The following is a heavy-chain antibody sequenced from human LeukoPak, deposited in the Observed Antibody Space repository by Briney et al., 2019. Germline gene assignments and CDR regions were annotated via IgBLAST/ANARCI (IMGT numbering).Heavy chain of an antibody. V-gene: IGHV3-23*01. CDR2: ISGSGFIT. CDR1: GFNFSSLV. D-gene: IGHD2-15*01. CDR3: ARDLCTGGNCYGLLDY. Sequence: GGSLRLSCATSGFNFSSLVMSWVRQAPGKGLDWVSCISGSGFITYYGDSVTGRFTTSKDDSKNTLSLQMNSLRTEDTAVYYCARDLCTGGNCYGLLDYWGQGTLVTVSS. J-gene: IGHJ4*02.